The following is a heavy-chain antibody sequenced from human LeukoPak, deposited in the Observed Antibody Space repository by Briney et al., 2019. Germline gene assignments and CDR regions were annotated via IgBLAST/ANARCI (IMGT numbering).Heavy chain of an antibody. CDR1: GFTFSSYW. CDR3: ASGYDPDAFDI. V-gene: IGHV3-74*01. D-gene: IGHD2-15*01. Sequence: GGSLRLSCAASGFTFSSYWMHWVRQAPGKGLVWVSRINTDGSSTSYADSVKGRFTISRDNAKNTLDLQMNSLRAEDTAVYYCASGYDPDAFDIWGQGTMVTVSS. CDR2: INTDGSST. J-gene: IGHJ3*02.